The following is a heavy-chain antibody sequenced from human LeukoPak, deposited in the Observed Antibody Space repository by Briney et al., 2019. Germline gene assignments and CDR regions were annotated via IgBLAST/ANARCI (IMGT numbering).Heavy chain of an antibody. CDR1: GFTFSSYG. CDR2: IWYNGSNK. D-gene: IGHD5/OR15-5a*01. CDR3: ARDRIYHYFDY. Sequence: GGSLRLSCAASGFTFSSYGMHWVRQAPGKGLEWVAVIWYNGSNKYYADSVKGRFTISRDNSKNTLYLQMSSLRAEDTAVYYCARDRIYHYFDYWGQGTLVTVSS. J-gene: IGHJ4*02. V-gene: IGHV3-33*01.